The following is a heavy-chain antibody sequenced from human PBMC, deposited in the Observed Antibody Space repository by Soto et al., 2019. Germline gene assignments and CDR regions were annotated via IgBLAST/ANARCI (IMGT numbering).Heavy chain of an antibody. CDR1: GFTFSSYG. J-gene: IGHJ4*02. Sequence: QVQLVESGGGVVQPGRSLRLSCAASGFTFSSYGMHWVRQAPGKGLEWVAVIYYDGSNKYYADSVKGRFTISRDNSKTTLDLQMNSLRAEDTAVFYCARSQYSSSWSPFDFWGQGTLVTVSS. V-gene: IGHV3-33*01. CDR2: IYYDGSNK. CDR3: ARSQYSSSWSPFDF. D-gene: IGHD6-13*01.